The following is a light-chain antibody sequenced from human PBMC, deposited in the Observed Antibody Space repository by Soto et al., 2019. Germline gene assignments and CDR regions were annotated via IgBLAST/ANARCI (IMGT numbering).Light chain of an antibody. CDR1: QSVSSN. CDR2: GAS. V-gene: IGKV3-15*01. J-gene: IGKJ1*01. Sequence: EIVMTQSPATLSVSPGERVTLSCRASQSVSSNLAWYQQKPGQAPRLLIYGASTRATGIPARFSGSGSGTEFTLTISSLQSEDFAVYYCQQYNNWPLTFGQGTKEEIK. CDR3: QQYNNWPLT.